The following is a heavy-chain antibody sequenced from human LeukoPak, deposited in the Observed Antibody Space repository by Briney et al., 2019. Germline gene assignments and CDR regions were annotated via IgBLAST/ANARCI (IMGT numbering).Heavy chain of an antibody. CDR3: ARELEQWLVDRSFDY. D-gene: IGHD6-19*01. Sequence: GASVKVSCKASVYTFTCYYMYWVRHAPGQGLEWMGRINPNSGGTNYAQKCQRRVTMTRDTSLSTAYLELSRLRSDDTAVYYCARELEQWLVDRSFDYWRQGSMAGVSS. CDR1: VYTFTCYY. CDR2: INPNSGGT. J-gene: IGHJ4*02. V-gene: IGHV1-2*06.